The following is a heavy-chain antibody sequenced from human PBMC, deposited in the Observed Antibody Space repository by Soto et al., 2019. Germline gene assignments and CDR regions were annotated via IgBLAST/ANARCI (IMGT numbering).Heavy chain of an antibody. V-gene: IGHV1-69*13. CDR2: IIPIFGTA. CDR3: ARGSLYYYDSSGPIVFDY. J-gene: IGHJ4*02. CDR1: GGTFSSYA. Sequence: SVKVSCKASGGTFSSYAISWVRQAPGQGLEWMGGIIPIFGTATYAQKFQGRVTITADESTSTAYMELSSLRSEDTAVYFCARGSLYYYDSSGPIVFDYWGQGTLVTVSS. D-gene: IGHD3-22*01.